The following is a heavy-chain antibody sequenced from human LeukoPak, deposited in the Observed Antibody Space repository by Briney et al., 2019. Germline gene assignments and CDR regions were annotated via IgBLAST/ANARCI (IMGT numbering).Heavy chain of an antibody. CDR3: ARGGIAAAWYVDY. CDR2: IKQDGSEK. D-gene: IGHD6-13*01. Sequence: GGSLRLSCAASGFTFSSYWMSWVRQAPGKGLEWVANIKQDGSEKYYVDSVKGRFTISRDNAKNSLYLQMNSLRAEDTAVYYCARGGIAAAWYVDYWGQGTLVTVS. CDR1: GFTFSSYW. J-gene: IGHJ4*02. V-gene: IGHV3-7*03.